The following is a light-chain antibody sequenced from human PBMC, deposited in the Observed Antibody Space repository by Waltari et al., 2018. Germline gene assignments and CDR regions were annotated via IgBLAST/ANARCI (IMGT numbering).Light chain of an antibody. J-gene: IGLJ2*01. CDR1: SSDVDTYKY. CDR2: DVT. Sequence: QSALTQPRSVSGSPGQSVTVSCTATSSDVDTYKYVSWYQQLPGRTPKLLIFDVTERPSGVPDRVSGSKSGNTASLTISGLQAEDEADYYCCAYAGRYTFLFGGGTKLTVL. V-gene: IGLV2-11*01. CDR3: CAYAGRYTFL.